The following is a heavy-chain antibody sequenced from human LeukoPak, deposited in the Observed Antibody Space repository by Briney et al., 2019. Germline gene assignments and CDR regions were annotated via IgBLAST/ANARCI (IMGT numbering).Heavy chain of an antibody. Sequence: SETLSLTCTVSGGSISSYYWSWIRQPPGKGLEWTGYIYYSGSTNYNPSLKSRVTISVDTSKNQFSLKLSSVTAADTAVYYCARHGLPPLWFGELLLSSYFDYWGQGTLVTVSS. V-gene: IGHV4-59*08. CDR3: ARHGLPPLWFGELLLSSYFDY. CDR1: GGSISSYY. CDR2: IYYSGST. D-gene: IGHD3-10*01. J-gene: IGHJ4*02.